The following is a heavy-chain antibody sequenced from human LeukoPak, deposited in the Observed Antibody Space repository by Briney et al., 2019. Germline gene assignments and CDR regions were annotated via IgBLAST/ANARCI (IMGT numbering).Heavy chain of an antibody. J-gene: IGHJ4*02. V-gene: IGHV3-30*18. CDR2: ISYDGSNK. Sequence: PGGSLRLSCAASGFTFSGYGMHWVRQAPGKGLEWVAVISYDGSNKYYADSAKGRFTISRDNSKNTLYLQMNSLRAEDTAVYYCAKDHRYYDSSGYYYFDYWGQGTLVTVSS. CDR3: AKDHRYYDSSGYYYFDY. CDR1: GFTFSGYG. D-gene: IGHD3-22*01.